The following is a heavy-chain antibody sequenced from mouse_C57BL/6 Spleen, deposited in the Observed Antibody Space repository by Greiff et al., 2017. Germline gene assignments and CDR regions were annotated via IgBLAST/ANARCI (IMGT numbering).Heavy chain of an antibody. V-gene: IGHV1-80*01. D-gene: IGHD2-4*01. Sequence: VQLVESGAELVKPGASVKISCKASGYAFSSYWMNWVKQRPGKGLEWIGQIYPGDGDTNYNGKFKGKATLTADKSSSTAYMQLSSLTSEDSAVYFCATYDYDGYAMDYWGQGTSVTVSS. CDR2: IYPGDGDT. J-gene: IGHJ4*01. CDR1: GYAFSSYW. CDR3: ATYDYDGYAMDY.